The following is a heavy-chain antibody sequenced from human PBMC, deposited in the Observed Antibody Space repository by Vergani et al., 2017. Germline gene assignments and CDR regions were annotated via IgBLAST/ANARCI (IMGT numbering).Heavy chain of an antibody. D-gene: IGHD3-9*01. Sequence: EVQLVESGGGLVQPGGSLRLSCAASGFTFSSYWMHWVRQAPGKGLVWVSRINSDGSSTSYADSVKGRFTISRDNAKNTLYLQMNSLRAEDTAVYYCARVRRGVKFDWFDYYYYYGMDVWGQGTTVTVSS. CDR2: INSDGSST. CDR1: GFTFSSYW. V-gene: IGHV3-74*01. CDR3: ARVRRGVKFDWFDYYYYYGMDV. J-gene: IGHJ6*02.